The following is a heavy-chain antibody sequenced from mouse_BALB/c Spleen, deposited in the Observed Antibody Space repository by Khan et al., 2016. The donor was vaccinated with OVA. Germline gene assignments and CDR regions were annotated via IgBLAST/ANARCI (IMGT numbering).Heavy chain of an antibody. D-gene: IGHD1-1*01. CDR3: VNHGSSSAWFTY. Sequence: QIQLVQSGAELAKPGASVKMSCKASGYTFTKYWMHWVKQRPGQGLEWIGYINPSTGYTEYNQKFKDKATLTADKSSSTAYMQLSSLTSEDSAVYYCVNHGSSSAWFTYWGQGTRVTVSA. V-gene: IGHV1-7*01. J-gene: IGHJ3*01. CDR1: GYTFTKYW. CDR2: INPSTGYT.